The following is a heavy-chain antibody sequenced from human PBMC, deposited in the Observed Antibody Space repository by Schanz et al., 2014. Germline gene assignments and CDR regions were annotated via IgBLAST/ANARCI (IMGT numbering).Heavy chain of an antibody. D-gene: IGHD5-18*01. CDR2: VSSYDTTV. Sequence: QVQLLESGGGLFKPGGSLRLSCAGSGFTFADYYMTWIRQAPGKGLEWISYVSSYDTTVSYADSVKGRFTISRDNAKSTVYLQMNSLGVEDMSVYYCARGGYSYGSGYYAMDVWGQGTAVTVSS. J-gene: IGHJ6*02. CDR3: ARGGYSYGSGYYAMDV. CDR1: GFTFADYY. V-gene: IGHV3-11*04.